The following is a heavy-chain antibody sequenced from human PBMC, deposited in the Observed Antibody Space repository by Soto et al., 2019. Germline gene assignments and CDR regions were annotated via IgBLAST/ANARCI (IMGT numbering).Heavy chain of an antibody. J-gene: IGHJ6*02. CDR2: IIPIFGTA. V-gene: IGHV1-69*13. CDR1: GGTFSSYA. CDR3: ARGYSGYSEGLDGVRDV. Sequence: ASVKVSCKASGGTFSSYAISWVRQAPGQGLEWMGGIIPIFGTANYAQKFQGRVTITADESTSTAYMELSSLRSEDTAVYYCARGYSGYSEGLDGVRDVWGQGTTFTVSS. D-gene: IGHD6-13*01.